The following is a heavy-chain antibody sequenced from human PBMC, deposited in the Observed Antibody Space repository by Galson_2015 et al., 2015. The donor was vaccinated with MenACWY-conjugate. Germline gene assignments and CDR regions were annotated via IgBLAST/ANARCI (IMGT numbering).Heavy chain of an antibody. J-gene: IGHJ6*03. V-gene: IGHV3-23*01. CDR2: ICDSGAAT. CDR3: ARDVYMDV. CDR1: GFTFRQHA. Sequence: SLRLSCAVSGFTFRQHAMSWVRQAPGAGLEGDAIICDSGAATHYIDAVKGRFTIARDNSKNTLYLQMGRLRVEDTALCYCARDVYMDVWGKGTTVPVSS.